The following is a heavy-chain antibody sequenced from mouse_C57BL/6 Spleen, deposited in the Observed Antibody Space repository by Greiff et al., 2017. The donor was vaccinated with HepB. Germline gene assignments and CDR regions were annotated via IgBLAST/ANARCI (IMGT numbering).Heavy chain of an antibody. V-gene: IGHV1-15*01. D-gene: IGHD1-1*01. CDR3: TREGSYYDDYAMDY. CDR2: IDPETGGT. Sequence: VQLKESGAELVRPGASVTLSCKASGYTFTDYEMHWVKQTPVHGLEWIGAIDPETGGTAYNQKFKGKAILTADKSSSTAYMELRSLTSEDSAVYYCTREGSYYDDYAMDYWGQGTSVTVSS. J-gene: IGHJ4*01. CDR1: GYTFTDYE.